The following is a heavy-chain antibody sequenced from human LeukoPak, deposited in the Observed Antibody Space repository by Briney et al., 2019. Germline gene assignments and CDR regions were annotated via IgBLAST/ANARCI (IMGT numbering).Heavy chain of an antibody. Sequence: GASVKVSCKASGYTFTGYYMHWVRQAPGQGLEWMGWINPNSGGTNYAQKFQGRVTMTRDTSTSTAYMELSRLRSDDTAVYYCARGVGATSWLDDYWGQGTLVTVSS. J-gene: IGHJ4*02. V-gene: IGHV1-2*02. CDR3: ARGVGATSWLDDY. CDR2: INPNSGGT. CDR1: GYTFTGYY. D-gene: IGHD1-26*01.